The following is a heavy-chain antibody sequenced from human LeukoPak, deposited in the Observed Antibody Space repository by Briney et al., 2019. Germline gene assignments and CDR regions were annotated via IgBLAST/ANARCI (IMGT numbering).Heavy chain of an antibody. CDR2: INPSGGST. CDR3: ARDRTRVRYGDYGGIDY. V-gene: IGHV1-46*01. Sequence: GASVKVSCKASGYTFTSYYMHWVRQAPGQGLEWMGIINPSGGSTSYAQKFQGRVTMTRDMSTSTVYMELSSLRSEDTAVYYCARDRTRVRYGDYGGIDYWGQGTLVTVSS. D-gene: IGHD4-17*01. CDR1: GYTFTSYY. J-gene: IGHJ4*02.